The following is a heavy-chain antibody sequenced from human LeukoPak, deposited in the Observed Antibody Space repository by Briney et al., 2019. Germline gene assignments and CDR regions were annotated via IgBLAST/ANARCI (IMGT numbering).Heavy chain of an antibody. CDR3: ARNYGDYSPNYFDY. Sequence: SETLSLTCTVSGGSISSYYWSWIRQPAGKGLEWIGRIYTSGSTNYNPSLKSRVTMSVDTSKNQFSLKLSSVTAADTAVYYCARNYGDYSPNYFDYWGQGTLVTVSS. D-gene: IGHD4-17*01. J-gene: IGHJ4*02. CDR2: IYTSGST. CDR1: GGSISSYY. V-gene: IGHV4-4*07.